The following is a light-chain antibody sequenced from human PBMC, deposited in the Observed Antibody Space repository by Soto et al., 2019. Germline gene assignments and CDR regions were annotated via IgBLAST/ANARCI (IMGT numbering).Light chain of an antibody. J-gene: IGKJ4*01. V-gene: IGKV1-33*01. CDR3: QQYESLLFS. CDR2: DAS. CDR1: QDITKH. Sequence: DIPMTQSPSSLSASVGDRVTITCQASQDITKHLSWHQQKPGKAPKVLIYDASDLQSGVPSRFSGSRSGTVFTLTISGLQPDDIATYYCQQYESLLFSFGGGTKVEVK.